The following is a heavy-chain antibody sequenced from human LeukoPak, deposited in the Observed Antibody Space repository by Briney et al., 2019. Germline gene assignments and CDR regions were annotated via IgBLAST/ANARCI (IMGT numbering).Heavy chain of an antibody. Sequence: PSETLSLTCTVSGGSISSGGYFWSWIRQPPGKGLEWIGYIYYSGSTNYNPSLKSRVTISVDTSKNQFSLKLSSVTAADTAVYYCARGRQQLGLFDYWGQGTLVTVSS. V-gene: IGHV4-61*08. CDR3: ARGRQQLGLFDY. D-gene: IGHD6-13*01. CDR2: IYYSGST. J-gene: IGHJ4*02. CDR1: GGSISSGGYF.